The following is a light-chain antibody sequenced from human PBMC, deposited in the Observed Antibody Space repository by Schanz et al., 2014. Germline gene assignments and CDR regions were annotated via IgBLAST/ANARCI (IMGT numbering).Light chain of an antibody. CDR2: GAS. Sequence: EIVLTQSPATLSLSPGERATLSCRASQSVSSYFAWYQQKPGQAPRLLFYGASTRAPGIPARFSGSGSGTDFTLTISSLQPEDFAVYYCQQYNNWQRTFGQGTKVEIK. V-gene: IGKV3-15*01. CDR3: QQYNNWQRT. J-gene: IGKJ1*01. CDR1: QSVSSY.